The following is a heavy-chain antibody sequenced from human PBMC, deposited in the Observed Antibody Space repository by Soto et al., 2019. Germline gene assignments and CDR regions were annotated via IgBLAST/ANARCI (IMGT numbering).Heavy chain of an antibody. D-gene: IGHD2-2*01. CDR1: GGTFSSYA. CDR3: ARAKDIVLVPVGIDGGYYFDY. J-gene: IGHJ4*02. CDR2: IIPIFGTA. Sequence: GASVKVSCKASGGTFSSYAISWVRQAPGQGLEWMGGIIPIFGTANYAQKFQGRVTITADESTSTAYMELSSLRSEDTAVYYCARAKDIVLVPVGIDGGYYFDYWGQGTLVTVSS. V-gene: IGHV1-69*13.